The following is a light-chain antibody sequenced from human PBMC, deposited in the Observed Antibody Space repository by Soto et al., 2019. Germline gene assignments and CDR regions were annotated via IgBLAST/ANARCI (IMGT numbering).Light chain of an antibody. CDR3: QQYNNWPRT. Sequence: EIVMTQSPATLSLSPGERATLSCRASQSVSSNFVWYHQKPGQAPRLLLYGASTRATGIAAMCSGSGSRTEFTLTSSSLPAEDFAVYYCQQYNNWPRTFGQGTKVEIK. CDR2: GAS. V-gene: IGKV3-15*01. J-gene: IGKJ1*01. CDR1: QSVSSN.